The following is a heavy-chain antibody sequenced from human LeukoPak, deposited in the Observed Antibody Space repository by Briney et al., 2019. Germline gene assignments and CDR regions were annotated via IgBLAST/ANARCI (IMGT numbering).Heavy chain of an antibody. V-gene: IGHV3-74*01. Sequence: GGSLRLSCAASGFTFSSYWMHWVRQAPGKGLVWDSRINSDGSSTSYADSVKGRFTISRDNAKNTLYLQMNSLRAEDTAVYYCARDPYYGSGNDAFDIWGQGTMVTVSS. J-gene: IGHJ3*02. CDR1: GFTFSSYW. CDR2: INSDGSST. D-gene: IGHD3-10*01. CDR3: ARDPYYGSGNDAFDI.